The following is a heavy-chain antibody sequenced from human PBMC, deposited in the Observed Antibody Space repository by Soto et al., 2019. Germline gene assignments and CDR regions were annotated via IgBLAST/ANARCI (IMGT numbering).Heavy chain of an antibody. CDR3: AKGSGY. J-gene: IGHJ4*02. CDR1: GFTFDDYA. CDR2: ISWNRGSI. V-gene: IGHV3-9*01. Sequence: EVQLVESGGGLVQPGRSLRLSCASSGFTFDDYAMHWVRQAPGKGLEWVSGISWNRGSIGYADSVKGRFTIYRDNAKNSRYLQMNSLRAEDTALYYCAKGSGYWGQGTLVTVSS.